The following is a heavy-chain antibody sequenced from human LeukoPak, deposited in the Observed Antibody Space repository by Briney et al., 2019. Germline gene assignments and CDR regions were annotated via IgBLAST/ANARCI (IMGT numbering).Heavy chain of an antibody. CDR1: GFPFSSYG. Sequence: PGGSLRLSCAASGFPFSSYGMHWVRQAPGKGLEWVAVILYDGGNKYFADSVKGRFTISRDNSKNTLYLQMNSLRAEDTAVYYCAKSGRNWAYLEYWGQGTLVTVSS. D-gene: IGHD7-27*01. J-gene: IGHJ4*02. CDR2: ILYDGGNK. CDR3: AKSGRNWAYLEY. V-gene: IGHV3-33*06.